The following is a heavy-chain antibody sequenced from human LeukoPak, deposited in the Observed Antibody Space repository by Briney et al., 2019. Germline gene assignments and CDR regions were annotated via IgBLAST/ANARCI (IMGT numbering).Heavy chain of an antibody. CDR3: AKSRGGSYDASDI. V-gene: IGHV3-23*01. D-gene: IGHD1-26*01. CDR1: GFTFSTYA. CDR2: ISGVGDIT. Sequence: GGSLRLSCAASGFTFSTYAMNWVRQAPGMGLEWVSSISGVGDITYYAESVKGRFTISRDNSKNTLYLQMNSLRAEDPAVYYCAKSRGGSYDASDIWGQGTLVTVSS. J-gene: IGHJ3*02.